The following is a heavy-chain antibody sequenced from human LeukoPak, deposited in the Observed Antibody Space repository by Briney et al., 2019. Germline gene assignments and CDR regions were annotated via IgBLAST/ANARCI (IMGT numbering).Heavy chain of an antibody. V-gene: IGHV4-61*09. CDR3: ARHAQLGDYFDY. CDR1: GDSIISSRHY. CDR2: IYSSGNT. Sequence: SETLSLTCTVSGDSIISSRHYWSWIRQPAGKGLEWIGHIYSSGNTKYNPSLKSRLTMSIDSSKNQFSLILTSVTAADTAVYYCARHAQLGDYFDYWGQGTLVTVSS. D-gene: IGHD1-1*01. J-gene: IGHJ4*02.